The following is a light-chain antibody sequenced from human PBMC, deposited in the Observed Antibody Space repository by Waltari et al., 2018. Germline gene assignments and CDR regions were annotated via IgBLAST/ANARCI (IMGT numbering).Light chain of an antibody. CDR2: AAS. CDR3: QHYVRLPAT. Sequence: EIVLTQSPGTLSLSLGERVTLSCRASQSVSRSLAWYQQKPGQAPRLLIYAASSRATGIPGRVSGSGSGTDFSLTISRLEPEDFAVYYCQHYVRLPATFGQGTKVEI. V-gene: IGKV3-20*01. J-gene: IGKJ1*01. CDR1: QSVSRS.